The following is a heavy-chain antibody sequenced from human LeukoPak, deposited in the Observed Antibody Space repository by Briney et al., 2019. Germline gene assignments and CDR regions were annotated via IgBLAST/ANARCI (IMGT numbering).Heavy chain of an antibody. D-gene: IGHD3-22*01. CDR3: ARNYYYDSSGFQGPDAFDI. J-gene: IGHJ3*02. V-gene: IGHV4-59*01. CDR2: IYYSGST. CDR1: GGSISSYY. Sequence: SETLSLTCTVSGGSISSYYWSWIRQPPGKGLEWIGYIYYSGSTNYNPSLKSRVTISVDTSKNQFSLKLSSVTAADTAVFYCARNYYYDSSGFQGPDAFDIWGQGTMVPVFS.